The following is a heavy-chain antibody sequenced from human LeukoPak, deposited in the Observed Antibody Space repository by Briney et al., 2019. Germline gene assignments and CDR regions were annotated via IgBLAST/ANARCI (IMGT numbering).Heavy chain of an antibody. CDR3: ARDREQQLVSSLYYYYGMDV. Sequence: GASVKVSCKASGYTFTSYAMNWVRQAPGQGLEWMGWINTNTGNPTYAQGFTGRFVFSLDTSVSTAYLQISSLKAEDTAVYYCARDREQQLVSSLYYYYGMDVWGQGTTVTVSS. CDR2: INTNTGNP. D-gene: IGHD6-13*01. J-gene: IGHJ6*02. CDR1: GYTFTSYA. V-gene: IGHV7-4-1*02.